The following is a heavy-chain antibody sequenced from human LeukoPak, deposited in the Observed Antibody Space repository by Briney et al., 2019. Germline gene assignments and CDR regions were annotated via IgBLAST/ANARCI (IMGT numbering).Heavy chain of an antibody. J-gene: IGHJ4*02. D-gene: IGHD2-15*01. Sequence: LSLTCTVSGGSISSGGYYWSWVRQAPGKGLEWVSIITGTGGRYYGDSVKGRFILSRDNSKNTVYMQMSSLRAEDTATYYCAKDYCRDGNCPFPFLDSWGQGTLVTVSS. V-gene: IGHV3-53*01. CDR1: GGSISSGGYY. CDR2: ITGTGGR. CDR3: AKDYCRDGNCPFPFLDS.